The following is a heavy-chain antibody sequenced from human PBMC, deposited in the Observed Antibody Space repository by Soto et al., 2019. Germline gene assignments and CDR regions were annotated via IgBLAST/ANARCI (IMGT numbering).Heavy chain of an antibody. J-gene: IGHJ4*02. Sequence: QVQLVQSGAEVKKPGSSVKVSCKASGGTFSSYAISWVRQAPGQGLEWMGGIIPIFGTANYAQKFQVRVTITADESTSTAYMELSSLRSEDTAVYYCARSLEWQLDPYYFDYWGQGTLVTVSS. CDR1: GGTFSSYA. CDR3: ARSLEWQLDPYYFDY. V-gene: IGHV1-69*01. CDR2: IIPIFGTA. D-gene: IGHD3-3*01.